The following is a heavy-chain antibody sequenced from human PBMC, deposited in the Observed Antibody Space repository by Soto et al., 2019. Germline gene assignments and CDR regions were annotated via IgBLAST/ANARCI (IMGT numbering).Heavy chain of an antibody. CDR2: IYYSGST. D-gene: IGHD3-16*02. J-gene: IGHJ6*03. Sequence: QLQLQESGPGLVKPSETLSLTCTVSGGSISSSSYYWGWIRQPPGKGLEWIGSIYYSGSTYYNPSLKSRVTISVDTSKNQFSLKLSSVTAADTAVYYCASYYDYIWGSYRSSRPSPADYYYMDVWGKGTTVTVSS. V-gene: IGHV4-39*01. CDR3: ASYYDYIWGSYRSSRPSPADYYYMDV. CDR1: GGSISSSSYY.